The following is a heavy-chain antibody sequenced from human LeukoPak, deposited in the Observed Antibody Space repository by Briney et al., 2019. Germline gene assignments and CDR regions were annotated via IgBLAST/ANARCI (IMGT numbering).Heavy chain of an antibody. V-gene: IGHV1-2*02. J-gene: IGHJ4*02. Sequence: ASVKVSCKASGYTFTSYDINWVRQATGQGLEWMGWINPNSGGTNYARKFQGRVTMTRDTSISTAYMELSRLRSDDTAVYYCASFIAAAESGDYWGQGTLVTVSS. CDR1: GYTFTSYD. D-gene: IGHD6-13*01. CDR2: INPNSGGT. CDR3: ASFIAAAESGDY.